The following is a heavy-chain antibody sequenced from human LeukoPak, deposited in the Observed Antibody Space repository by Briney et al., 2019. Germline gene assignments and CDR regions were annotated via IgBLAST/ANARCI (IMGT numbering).Heavy chain of an antibody. CDR1: GYTFTSYG. D-gene: IGHD3-3*01. J-gene: IGHJ4*02. CDR3: ARVVVTIFGVVIMGFDQ. V-gene: IGHV1-18*01. Sequence: ASVKVSCKASGYTFTSYGISWVRQAPGQGLEWMGWISAYNGNTNYAQKLQGRVTMTTDTSTSTAYMELRSLRSDDTAVYYCARVVVTIFGVVIMGFDQWGQGTLVTVSS. CDR2: ISAYNGNT.